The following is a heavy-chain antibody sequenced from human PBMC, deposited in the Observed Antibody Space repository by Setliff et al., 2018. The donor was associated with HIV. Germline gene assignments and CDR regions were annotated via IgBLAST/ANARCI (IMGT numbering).Heavy chain of an antibody. Sequence: GGSLRLSCAASGFTFSNYWVHWVRQAPGKGLMWVSRITTDVTNTGYADSVKGRFTISRDNAKNTLYLQINSLRAEDTAMYYCARDNGGGTPLDYWGQGTLVTVSS. V-gene: IGHV3-74*01. D-gene: IGHD2-15*01. J-gene: IGHJ4*02. CDR1: GFTFSNYW. CDR3: ARDNGGGTPLDY. CDR2: ITTDVTNT.